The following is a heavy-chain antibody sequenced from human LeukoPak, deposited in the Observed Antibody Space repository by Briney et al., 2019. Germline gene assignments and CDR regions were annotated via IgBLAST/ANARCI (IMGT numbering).Heavy chain of an antibody. CDR1: GFPYSSYA. CDR2: ICESGGST. Sequence: PGGSLTLSCAASGFPYSSYAMSGVRHPPGKGLEGVSAICESGGSTYYADSVKGRFTISRDNSKNTLYLQMHSLRAEDTDVYYCAKDSRAYYYDSSGYYFDYWGQGTLVTVSS. V-gene: IGHV3-23*01. D-gene: IGHD3-22*01. J-gene: IGHJ4*02. CDR3: AKDSRAYYYDSSGYYFDY.